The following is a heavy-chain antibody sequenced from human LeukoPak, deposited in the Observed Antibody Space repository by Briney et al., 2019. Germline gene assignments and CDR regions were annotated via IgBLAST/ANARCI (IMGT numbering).Heavy chain of an antibody. V-gene: IGHV4-34*01. CDR1: GGSFSGYD. D-gene: IGHD2-15*01. CDR2: INHSGST. Sequence: SETLSLTPADYGGSFSGYDLRWIRQPPGKGLECIGEINHSGSTNYNPPLKSRVTISVDTSKNQFSLKLSSVTVAVTAVYYCARGLPYCRGGSCYHYYYYGMDVWGQGTTVTVSS. CDR3: ARGLPYCRGGSCYHYYYYGMDV. J-gene: IGHJ6*02.